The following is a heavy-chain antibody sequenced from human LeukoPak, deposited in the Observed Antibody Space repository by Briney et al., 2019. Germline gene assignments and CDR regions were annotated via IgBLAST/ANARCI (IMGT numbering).Heavy chain of an antibody. CDR1: GYTFTGYY. J-gene: IGHJ6*03. D-gene: IGHD1-26*01. CDR2: INPNSGGT. Sequence: ASVKVSCKASGYTFTGYYMHWVRQAPGQGLEWMGRINPNSGGTNYAQKFQGRVTMTRDTSISTAYMELSRLGSDDTAVYYCAREPTYSGSYYYYYMDVWGKGTTVTVSS. V-gene: IGHV1-2*06. CDR3: AREPTYSGSYYYYYMDV.